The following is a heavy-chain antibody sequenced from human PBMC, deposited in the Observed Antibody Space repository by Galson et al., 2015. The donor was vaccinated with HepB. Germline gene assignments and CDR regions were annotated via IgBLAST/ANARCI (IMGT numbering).Heavy chain of an antibody. V-gene: IGHV3-74*01. CDR2: INSDGTST. D-gene: IGHD5-18*01. CDR1: GVTFSSYW. J-gene: IGHJ4*02. CDR3: ARGNDGYGRFDY. Sequence: SLRLSCAASGVTFSSYWMHWVRQAPGKGLVWVSHINSDGTSTFYADSVKGRFTISRDNAKNALYLQLNSLEAEDTAVYYCARGNDGYGRFDYWGQGTLVTVSS.